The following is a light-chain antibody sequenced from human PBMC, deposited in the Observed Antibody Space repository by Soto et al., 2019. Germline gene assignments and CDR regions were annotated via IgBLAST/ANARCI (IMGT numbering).Light chain of an antibody. CDR2: ATS. J-gene: IGKJ4*01. V-gene: IGKV1-12*01. CDR3: QQANSFPLT. Sequence: DIQMTQSPSFVSASVGDRVTITCLASQDISSWLVWYQRKPGKAPKLLIHATSGLQSGVPSRFSGSGSGTDFTLTISNLQSEDFATYYCQQANSFPLTFGGGTKVDIK. CDR1: QDISSW.